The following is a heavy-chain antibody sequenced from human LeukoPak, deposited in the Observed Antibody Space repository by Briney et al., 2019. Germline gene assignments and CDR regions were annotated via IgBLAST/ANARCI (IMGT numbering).Heavy chain of an antibody. CDR2: IYYSGST. CDR3: ARLAPGHGDSDTDY. Sequence: SETLSLTCTVSGGSISSYYWSWIRQLPGKGLQWIGYIYYSGSTNYNPSLKSRVTISVDTSKNQFSLRLSSVTAADTAVYYCARLAPGHGDSDTDYWGQGTLVTVSS. J-gene: IGHJ4*02. V-gene: IGHV4-59*08. CDR1: GGSISSYY. D-gene: IGHD4-17*01.